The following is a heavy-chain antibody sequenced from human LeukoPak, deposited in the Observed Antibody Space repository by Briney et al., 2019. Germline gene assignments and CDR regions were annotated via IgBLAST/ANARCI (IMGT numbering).Heavy chain of an antibody. V-gene: IGHV4-4*07. Sequence: SETLSLTCTVSGGSISNYYWSWIRQPAGKGLEWIGRIYTSGSTNYNPSLKSRVTISVDTSKNQFSLKLSSVTAADTAVYYCARVEQQPQYFQHWGQGTLVTVSS. J-gene: IGHJ1*01. D-gene: IGHD6-13*01. CDR2: IYTSGST. CDR1: GGSISNYY. CDR3: ARVEQQPQYFQH.